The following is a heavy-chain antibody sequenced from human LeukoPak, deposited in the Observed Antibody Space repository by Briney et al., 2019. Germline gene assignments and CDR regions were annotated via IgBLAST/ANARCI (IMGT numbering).Heavy chain of an antibody. D-gene: IGHD3-10*01. CDR3: ARDTMVRGVPHYGMDV. CDR1: GGSISSGGYY. CDR2: IYYSGST. J-gene: IGHJ6*02. Sequence: SQALSLTCTVSGGSISSGGYYWSWIRQHPGKGLEWIGYIYYSGSTYYNPSLKSRVTISVDMSKNQFSLKLSSVTAADTAVYYCARDTMVRGVPHYGMDVWGQGTTVTVSS. V-gene: IGHV4-31*03.